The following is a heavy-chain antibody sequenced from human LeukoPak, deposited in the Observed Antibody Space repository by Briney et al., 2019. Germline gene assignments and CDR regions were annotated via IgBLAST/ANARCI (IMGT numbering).Heavy chain of an antibody. D-gene: IGHD5-24*01. CDR1: GGSISSSSYY. CDR3: ARLRGRWLQPFDY. CDR2: MYYSGST. V-gene: IGHV4-39*01. J-gene: IGHJ4*02. Sequence: SETLSLTCTVSGGSISSSSYYWGWIRQPPGKGLEWIGIMYYSGSTYYNPSLKSRVTISVDTSKNQFSLKLSSVTAADTAVYYCARLRGRWLQPFDYWGQGTLVTVSS.